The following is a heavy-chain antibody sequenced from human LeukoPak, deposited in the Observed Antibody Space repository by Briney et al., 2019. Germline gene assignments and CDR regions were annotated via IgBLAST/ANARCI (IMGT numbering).Heavy chain of an antibody. J-gene: IGHJ2*01. V-gene: IGHV3-30-3*01. CDR3: ARDRWCGGDCYSWRYFDL. Sequence: GGSLRLSCAASGFTFSSYAMHWVRQAPGKGLEWVAVISYDGSNKYYADSVKGRFTISRDNSKNTLHLQMNSLRAEDTAVYYCARDRWCGGDCYSWRYFDLWGRGTLVTVSS. CDR1: GFTFSSYA. CDR2: ISYDGSNK. D-gene: IGHD2-21*02.